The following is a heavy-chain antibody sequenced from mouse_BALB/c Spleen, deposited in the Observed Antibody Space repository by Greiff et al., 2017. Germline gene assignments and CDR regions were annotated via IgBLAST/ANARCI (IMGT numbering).Heavy chain of an antibody. J-gene: IGHJ2*01. D-gene: IGHD2-10*01. Sequence: DVKLQESGPGLVKPSQSLSLTCTVTGYSFTSYYAWNWIRQFPGNKLEWMGYISYSGSTSYNPSLKSRISITRDTSKNQSFLQLKSVTTEDTATYYCALTYYGNFNYFDYWGQGTTLTVSS. CDR1: GYSFTSYYA. CDR2: ISYSGST. CDR3: ALTYYGNFNYFDY. V-gene: IGHV3-2*02.